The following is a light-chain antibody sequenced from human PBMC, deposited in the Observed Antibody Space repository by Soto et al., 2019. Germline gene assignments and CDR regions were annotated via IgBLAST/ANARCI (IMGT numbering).Light chain of an antibody. Sequence: QSALTQPASVSGSPGQSITISCTGTSSDVGLYNYVSWYQQYPGKAPKLMIFEVTNRPSGVSNRFSASKSGNTASLTISGLQDADEADYYCITYTTASTSYVFGTGTKVTVL. V-gene: IGLV2-14*01. CDR3: ITYTTASTSYV. CDR2: EVT. CDR1: SSDVGLYNY. J-gene: IGLJ1*01.